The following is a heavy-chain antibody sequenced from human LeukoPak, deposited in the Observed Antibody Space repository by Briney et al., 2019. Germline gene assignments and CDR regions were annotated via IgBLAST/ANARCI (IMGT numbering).Heavy chain of an antibody. J-gene: IGHJ5*02. CDR2: IYYSGST. V-gene: IGHV4-31*03. CDR1: GGSISSGVYY. CDR3: AGNSNGHLSWFDP. D-gene: IGHD4-11*01. Sequence: HPSQTLSLTCPVSGGSISSGVYYWSWIRQHPGKGLEWIGYIYYSGSTYYNPSLKSRVTMSVDTSKNQFSLKLSSVTAADTAVYYCAGNSNGHLSWFDPWGQGTLVTVSP.